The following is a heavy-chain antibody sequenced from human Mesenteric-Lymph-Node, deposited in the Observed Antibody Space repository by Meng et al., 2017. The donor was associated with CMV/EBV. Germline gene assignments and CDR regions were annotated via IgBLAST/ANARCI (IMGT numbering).Heavy chain of an antibody. CDR3: AREISYSKWRSENYFDH. Sequence: GGSLRLSCAASGFTFSSYAMSWVRQAPGKGLEWVSAISGSGGSTYYADSVKGRFTISRDNSKNTVYLQMNSLRADDTAVYYCAREISYSKWRSENYFDHWGQGTLVTVSS. J-gene: IGHJ4*02. CDR1: GFTFSSYA. CDR2: ISGSGGST. V-gene: IGHV3-23*01. D-gene: IGHD4-11*01.